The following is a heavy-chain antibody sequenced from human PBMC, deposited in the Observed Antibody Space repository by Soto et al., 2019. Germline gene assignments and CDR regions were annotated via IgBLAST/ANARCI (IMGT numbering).Heavy chain of an antibody. CDR2: MSAYNGNT. CDR3: ARIAVGSYYYYPSDV. Sequence: GASVKVSCKASGYTFTSYDISWVRQATGQGLEWMGWMSAYNGNTSYAQKFQGRVTMTTDTSTSTAYMELRSLRSDDTAVYYCARIAVGSYYYYPSDVWGQGTSVTVSS. D-gene: IGHD2-15*01. CDR1: GYTFTSYD. J-gene: IGHJ6*02. V-gene: IGHV1-18*01.